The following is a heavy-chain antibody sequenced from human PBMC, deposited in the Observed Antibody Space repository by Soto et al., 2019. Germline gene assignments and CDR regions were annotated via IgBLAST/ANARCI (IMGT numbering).Heavy chain of an antibody. CDR1: GFTFSTYG. V-gene: IGHV3-23*01. CDR3: AKDQGSRGRPYYCDS. J-gene: IGHJ4*02. D-gene: IGHD6-19*01. CDR2: FSASGGST. Sequence: PGGPLRLSCAASGFTFSTYGLSWVRQAPVKGLEWVSGFSASGGSTYYADSVKGRFTISRGDSKNTLNLQINSLRAEDTALYSCAKDQGSRGRPYYCDSWGQATLVTV.